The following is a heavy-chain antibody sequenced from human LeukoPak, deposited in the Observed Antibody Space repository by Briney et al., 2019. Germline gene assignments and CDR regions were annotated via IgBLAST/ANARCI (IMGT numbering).Heavy chain of an antibody. V-gene: IGHV1-2*02. D-gene: IGHD1-26*01. Sequence: ASVKVSCKASGYTFTGYFIHWVRQAPGQKLEWMGWINPNSGATNYAQKFQGRVTLTRDTSINTAYMELSRLTSDDTAVYSCARGGLSTGGSYPNDYWGQGTLVTVSS. CDR1: GYTFTGYF. CDR2: INPNSGAT. J-gene: IGHJ4*02. CDR3: ARGGLSTGGSYPNDY.